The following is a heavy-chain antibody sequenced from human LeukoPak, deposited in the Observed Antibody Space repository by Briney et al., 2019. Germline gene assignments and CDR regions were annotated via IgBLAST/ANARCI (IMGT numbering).Heavy chain of an antibody. J-gene: IGHJ4*02. D-gene: IGHD6-25*01. V-gene: IGHV3-23*01. CDR3: SKDGGQRLPITGIDY. Sequence: PGGSLRLSCAASGFTFSSYAMSWVRQAPGKGLEWVSAVSGSGGSTYYADSVKGRFTISRDNSKNTLYLQMNSLRAEDTAVYYCSKDGGQRLPITGIDYWGQGTLVTVSS. CDR1: GFTFSSYA. CDR2: VSGSGGST.